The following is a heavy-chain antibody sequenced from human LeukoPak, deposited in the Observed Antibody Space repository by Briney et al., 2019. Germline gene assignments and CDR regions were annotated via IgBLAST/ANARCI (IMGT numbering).Heavy chain of an antibody. D-gene: IGHD2-2*01. J-gene: IGHJ4*02. V-gene: IGHV4-4*07. Sequence: SETLSLTCTVSGGSISSYYWSWIRQPAGKGLEWIGRIYTSGSTNYNPSLKSRVTISVDTSKNQLSLKLSSVTAADTAVYYCARGPDIVVVPAAMWLDYWGQGTLVTVSS. CDR3: ARGPDIVVVPAAMWLDY. CDR1: GGSISSYY. CDR2: IYTSGST.